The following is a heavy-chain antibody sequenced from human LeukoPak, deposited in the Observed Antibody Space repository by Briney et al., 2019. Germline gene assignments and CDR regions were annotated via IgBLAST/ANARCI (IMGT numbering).Heavy chain of an antibody. Sequence: PSETLSLTCTVSGGSISSYYWSWIRQPAGKGLEWIGRIYTSGSTNYNPSLKSRVTMSVDTSKNQFSLKLSSVTAADTAVCYCARVWGLYGDYISSNWFDPWGQGTLVTVSS. J-gene: IGHJ5*02. CDR3: ARVWGLYGDYISSNWFDP. CDR1: GGSISSYY. CDR2: IYTSGST. D-gene: IGHD4-17*01. V-gene: IGHV4-4*07.